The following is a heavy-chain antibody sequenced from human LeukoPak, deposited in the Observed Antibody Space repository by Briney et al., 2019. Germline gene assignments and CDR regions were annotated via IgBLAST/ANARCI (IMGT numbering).Heavy chain of an antibody. CDR2: IYYSGST. CDR3: ARHGDSRGTVDY. V-gene: IGHV4-59*08. CDR1: GGSFSGYY. D-gene: IGHD3-10*01. J-gene: IGHJ4*02. Sequence: PSETLSLTCAVYGGSFSGYYWSWIRQPPGKGLEWIGYIYYSGSTNFNPSLKSRVTISVDTSKNQFSLKLSSVTAADTAVYYCARHGDSRGTVDYWGQGTLVTVSS.